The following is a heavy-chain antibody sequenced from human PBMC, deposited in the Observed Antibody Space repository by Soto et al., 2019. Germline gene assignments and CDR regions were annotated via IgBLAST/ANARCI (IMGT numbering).Heavy chain of an antibody. Sequence: ASVKVSCKASGYTFTSYAMHWVRQAPGQRLEWMGWINAGNGNTKYSQKFQGRVTMTTDTSTSTAYMELRSLRSDDTAVYYCARDRSGISSIAARSPLGYWGQGTLVTVSS. CDR1: GYTFTSYA. D-gene: IGHD6-6*01. J-gene: IGHJ4*02. CDR2: INAGNGNT. CDR3: ARDRSGISSIAARSPLGY. V-gene: IGHV1-3*01.